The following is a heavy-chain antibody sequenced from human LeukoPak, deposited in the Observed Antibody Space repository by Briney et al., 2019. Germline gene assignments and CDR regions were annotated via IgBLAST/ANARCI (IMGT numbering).Heavy chain of an antibody. D-gene: IGHD6-6*01. Sequence: GGSLRLSCAASGFTFSSYWMHWVRQAPGEGLLWVSRIISDGSSTAYADSVKGRFTISRDNAKNTLYLQMNSLRAEDTAVYYCAREKFSSWGQETQVTVSS. CDR3: AREKFSS. CDR2: IISDGSST. V-gene: IGHV3-74*01. CDR1: GFTFSSYW. J-gene: IGHJ4*02.